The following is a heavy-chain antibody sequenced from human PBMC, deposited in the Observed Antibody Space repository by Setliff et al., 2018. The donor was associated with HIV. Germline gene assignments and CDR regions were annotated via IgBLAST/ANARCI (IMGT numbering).Heavy chain of an antibody. V-gene: IGHV4-39*01. CDR2: INHSGST. CDR1: GGSVSSGGYN. D-gene: IGHD6-13*01. Sequence: SETLSLTCTVSGGSVSSGGYNWFWVRQPPGKGLEWIGEINHSGSTYYNPSLKSRVTISVDTSQNQFSLKLNSVTAADTAVYYCARRGIAAAGSDSWGQGTLVTVSS. CDR3: ARRGIAAAGSDS. J-gene: IGHJ4*02.